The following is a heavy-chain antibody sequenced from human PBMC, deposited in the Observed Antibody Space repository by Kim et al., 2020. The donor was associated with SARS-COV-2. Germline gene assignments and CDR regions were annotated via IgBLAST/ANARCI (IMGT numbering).Heavy chain of an antibody. J-gene: IGHJ6*02. CDR1: GFSFSNAW. V-gene: IGHV3-15*01. CDR3: NVFIMRGERMDA. Sequence: GGSLRLSCAASGFSFSNAWMKWVRQAPGKELEWVGRIKSITNGGTTDHAAFVKGRFSISRDDSKNTVYLQMNSLKIEDTAVYYCNVFIMRGERMDAWGQGTTVTVSS. CDR2: IKSITNGGTT. D-gene: IGHD1-1*01.